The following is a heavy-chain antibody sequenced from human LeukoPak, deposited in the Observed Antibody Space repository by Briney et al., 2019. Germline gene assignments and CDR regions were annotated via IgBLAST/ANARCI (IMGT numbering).Heavy chain of an antibody. Sequence: GGSLRLSCAASGFTVSSNYMSWVRQAPGKGLEWVSVIYSGGSTYYADSAKGRFTISRDNSKNTLYLQMNSLRAEDTAVYYCARVSNDYDFWSGYYKGNWFDTWGQGTLVTVSS. CDR3: ARVSNDYDFWSGYYKGNWFDT. J-gene: IGHJ5*02. CDR2: IYSGGST. CDR1: GFTVSSNY. V-gene: IGHV3-66*02. D-gene: IGHD3-3*01.